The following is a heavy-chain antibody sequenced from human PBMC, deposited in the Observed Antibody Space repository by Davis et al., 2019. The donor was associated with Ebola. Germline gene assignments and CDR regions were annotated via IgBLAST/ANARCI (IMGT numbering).Heavy chain of an antibody. CDR3: ATGYSSGWYHYYGMDV. Sequence: SETLSLTCALYAGSFSGYYWSWIRPPPGKGLEWIGEINHSGSTNYNPSLKSRVTISVDTSKNQFSLKLSSVTAADTAVYYCATGYSSGWYHYYGMDVWGQGTTVTVSS. CDR1: AGSFSGYY. J-gene: IGHJ6*02. CDR2: INHSGST. D-gene: IGHD6-19*01. V-gene: IGHV4-34*01.